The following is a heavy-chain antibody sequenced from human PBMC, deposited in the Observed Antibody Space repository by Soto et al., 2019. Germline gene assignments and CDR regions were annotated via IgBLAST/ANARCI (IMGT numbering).Heavy chain of an antibody. Sequence: PSETLSLTCAVSGGSISSGGYSWSWIRQPPGKGLEWIGYIYHSGSTYYNPSLKSRVTISVDRSKNQFSLKLSSVTAADTAVYYCARGAPVFIQHCGQGTLVPVSS. CDR3: ARGAPVFIQH. J-gene: IGHJ1*01. V-gene: IGHV4-30-2*01. D-gene: IGHD3-10*01. CDR1: GGSISSGGYS. CDR2: IYHSGST.